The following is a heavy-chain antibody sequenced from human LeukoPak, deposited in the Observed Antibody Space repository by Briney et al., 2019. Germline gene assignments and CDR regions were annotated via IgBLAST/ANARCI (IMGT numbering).Heavy chain of an antibody. Sequence: SETLSLTCTVSGGSISSYYWSWIRQPPGKGLEWSGYIYYSGSTNYNPSLKSRVTISVDTSKNQSSLKLSSVTAADTAVYYCARDIRSGFYYYYMDVWGKGTTVTVSS. CDR1: GGSISSYY. CDR3: ARDIRSGFYYYYMDV. D-gene: IGHD3-3*01. J-gene: IGHJ6*03. V-gene: IGHV4-59*01. CDR2: IYYSGST.